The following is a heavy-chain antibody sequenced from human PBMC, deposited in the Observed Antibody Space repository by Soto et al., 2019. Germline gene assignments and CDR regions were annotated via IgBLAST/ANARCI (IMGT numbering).Heavy chain of an antibody. CDR3: ARGGYYDSSDCHNYHYDVMTV. CDR2: LNPNGGFT. V-gene: IGHV1-46*01. Sequence: GASVKVSCKASGYTFTTYYMQWVRQAPGQGLEWMGILNPNGGFTNYAQKFQGRVTMTTDTSTKTAYMEVRSLRSDDTAVYYCARGGYYDSSDCHNYHYDVMTVWGQGTTVTVSS. J-gene: IGHJ6*02. D-gene: IGHD3-22*01. CDR1: GYTFTTYY.